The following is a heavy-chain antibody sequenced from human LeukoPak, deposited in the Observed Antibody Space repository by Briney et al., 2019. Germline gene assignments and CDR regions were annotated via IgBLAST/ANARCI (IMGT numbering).Heavy chain of an antibody. CDR1: GGSISSGDYY. CDR3: ARGPHYDFWSGSPPTYNWFDP. Sequence: SETLSLTCTVSGGSISSGDYYWSWIRQPPGKGLEWIGYIYYSGSTYYNPSLKSRVTISVDTSKNQFSLKLSSVTAADTAVYYCARGPHYDFWSGSPPTYNWFDPWGQGTLVTVSS. J-gene: IGHJ5*02. V-gene: IGHV4-30-4*08. D-gene: IGHD3-3*01. CDR2: IYYSGST.